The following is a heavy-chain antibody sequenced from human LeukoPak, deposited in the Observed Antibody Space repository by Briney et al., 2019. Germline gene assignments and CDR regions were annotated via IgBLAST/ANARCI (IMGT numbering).Heavy chain of an antibody. CDR1: GFTFSSYG. V-gene: IGHV3-30*02. Sequence: GGSLRLSCAASGFTFSSYGMHWVRQAPGKGLEWVAFIRYDGSNAYYADSVKGRFTISRDNSKNTLHLQMNSLRREDTAVYYCAKDSSEHLWVPGFYTDVWGKGTTVTISS. CDR2: IRYDGSNA. D-gene: IGHD2-2*01. CDR3: AKDSSEHLWVPGFYTDV. J-gene: IGHJ6*03.